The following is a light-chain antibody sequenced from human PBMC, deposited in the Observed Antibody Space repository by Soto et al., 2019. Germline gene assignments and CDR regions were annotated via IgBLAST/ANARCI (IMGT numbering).Light chain of an antibody. V-gene: IGKV1-9*01. J-gene: IGKJ4*01. Sequence: IQLTQSPSSLSASVGDRVTITCRASQGISSYLAWYQQKPGKAPKLLVYLASTLQSGVPSRFSGSGSGTDFSLTISSLQPEDVDTYYFQYLNSFPLGLGGGTTVDI. CDR2: LAS. CDR1: QGISSY. CDR3: QYLNSFPLG.